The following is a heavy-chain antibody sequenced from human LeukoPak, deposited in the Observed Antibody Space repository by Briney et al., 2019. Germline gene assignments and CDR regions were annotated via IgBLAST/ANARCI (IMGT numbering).Heavy chain of an antibody. CDR2: VYPGDSHT. CDR3: ARSTMVRGINSWFDP. Sequence: GESLKISCKGSGYRFTNYWIGWVGQMPGKGLEWMGIVYPGDSHTRYSPSFQGQVTISVDTSITTAYLQWSSLKASDTAMYFCARSTMVRGINSWFDPGAREPWSPSPQ. J-gene: IGHJ5*02. CDR1: GYRFTNYW. D-gene: IGHD3-10*01. V-gene: IGHV5-51*01.